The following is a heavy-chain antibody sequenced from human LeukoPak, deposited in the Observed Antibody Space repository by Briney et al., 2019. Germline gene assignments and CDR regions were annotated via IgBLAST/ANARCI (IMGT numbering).Heavy chain of an antibody. CDR2: INHSGST. D-gene: IGHD3-10*01. J-gene: IGHJ5*02. Sequence: PSETLSLTCAVYGGSFSGYYWSWIRQPPGKGLEWIGEINHSGSTNYNPSLKSRVTISVDTSKNQFSLKLSSVTAADTAVYYCARRGLLWFAKRGSWFDPWGQGTLVTVSS. V-gene: IGHV4-34*01. CDR1: GGSFSGYY. CDR3: ARRGLLWFAKRGSWFDP.